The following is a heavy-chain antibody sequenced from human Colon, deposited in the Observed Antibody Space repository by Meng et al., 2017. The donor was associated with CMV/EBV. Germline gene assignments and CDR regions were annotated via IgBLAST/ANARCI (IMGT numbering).Heavy chain of an antibody. CDR2: ITYTSSLI. D-gene: IGHD4-23*01. Sequence: GGSLRLSCEASGFTFSSFAMTWVRQAPGKGLEWVAFITYTSSLIYYADSVKGRFTISRDNAKNALYLQMNNLRAEDTALYYCARDPDRTHGGLERSLDFWGQGTLVTVSS. CDR3: ARDPDRTHGGLERSLDF. CDR1: GFTFSSFA. V-gene: IGHV3-21*06. J-gene: IGHJ4*02.